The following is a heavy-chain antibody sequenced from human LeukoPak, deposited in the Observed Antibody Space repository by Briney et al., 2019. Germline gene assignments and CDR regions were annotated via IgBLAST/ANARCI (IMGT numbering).Heavy chain of an antibody. J-gene: IGHJ4*02. CDR3: TRELGGSYNDY. CDR1: GYPFTSYY. CDR2: INIPSGGST. D-gene: IGHD1-26*01. Sequence: GASVKVSCMASGYPFTSYYIHWVRQAPGQGLEWVGIINIPSGGSTSYGQKFQGRVTMTRDTSTSTVYMELSSLRSEDTAVYYCTRELGGSYNDYWGQGTPVTVSS. V-gene: IGHV1-46*01.